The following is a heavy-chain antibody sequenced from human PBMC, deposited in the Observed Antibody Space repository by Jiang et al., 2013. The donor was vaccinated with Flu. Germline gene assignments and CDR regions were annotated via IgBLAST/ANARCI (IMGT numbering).Heavy chain of an antibody. CDR3: ARVRYYVWGSYRQYYFDY. CDR1: GGSISSYY. J-gene: IGHJ4*02. D-gene: IGHD3-16*02. Sequence: SGPGLVKPSETLFLTCTVSGGSISSYYWSWIRQPPGKGLEWIGYIYYSGSTNYNPSLKSRVTISVDTSKNQFSLKLSSVTAADTAVYYCARVRYYVWGSYRQYYFDYWGQGTLVTVSS. V-gene: IGHV4-59*01. CDR2: IYYSGST.